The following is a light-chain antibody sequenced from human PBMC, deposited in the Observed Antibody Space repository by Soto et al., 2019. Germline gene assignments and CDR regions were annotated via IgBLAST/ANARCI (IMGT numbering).Light chain of an antibody. J-gene: IGKJ5*01. CDR3: QQLNSYPIT. CDR1: QGISSY. Sequence: DIQLTQSPSFLSASVGARVTITCRASQGISSYLASYQQKPGKAPKPLIKAASTLQSGVPSRFSGSGSRTEFTLTISSLQPEDFATYYCQQLNSYPITFGQGTRLEIK. V-gene: IGKV1-9*01. CDR2: AAS.